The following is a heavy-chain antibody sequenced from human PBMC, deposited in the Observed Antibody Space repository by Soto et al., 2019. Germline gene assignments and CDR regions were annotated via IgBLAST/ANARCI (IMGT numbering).Heavy chain of an antibody. CDR2: IYPGDSDT. J-gene: IGHJ6*02. V-gene: IGHV5-51*01. CDR3: ARAVSGGYYYYGMDV. Sequence: PGESLKISCKGSGYSFTSYWIGWVRQMPGKGLEWTGIIYPGDSDTRYSPSFQGQVTISADKSISTAYLQWSSLKASDTAMYYCARAVSGGYYYYGMDVWGQGTTVTVSS. D-gene: IGHD3-10*01. CDR1: GYSFTSYW.